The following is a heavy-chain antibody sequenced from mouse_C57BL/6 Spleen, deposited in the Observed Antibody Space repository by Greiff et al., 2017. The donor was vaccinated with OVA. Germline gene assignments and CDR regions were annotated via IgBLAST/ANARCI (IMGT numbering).Heavy chain of an antibody. Sequence: VQLQQSGPELVKPGASVKISCKASGYTFTDYYMNWVKQSHGKSLEWIGDINPNNGGTSYNQKFKGKATLTVDKSSSTAYMELRSLTSEDSAVYYCARRARGYPFAYWGQGTLVTVSA. CDR2: INPNNGGT. CDR1: GYTFTDYY. V-gene: IGHV1-26*01. J-gene: IGHJ3*01. D-gene: IGHD2-2*01. CDR3: ARRARGYPFAY.